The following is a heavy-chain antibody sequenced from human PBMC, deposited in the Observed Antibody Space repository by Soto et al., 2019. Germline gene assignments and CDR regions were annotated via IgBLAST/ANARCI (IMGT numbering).Heavy chain of an antibody. Sequence: GGSLRLSCAASGFTFSSYSMNWVRQAPGKGLEWVSSISSSSSYIYYADSVKGRFTISRDNAKNSLYLQMNSLRAEDTAVYYCARVRDYGGAFDIWGQGTMVTVSS. CDR1: GFTFSSYS. CDR3: ARVRDYGGAFDI. CDR2: ISSSSSYI. V-gene: IGHV3-21*01. J-gene: IGHJ3*02. D-gene: IGHD4-17*01.